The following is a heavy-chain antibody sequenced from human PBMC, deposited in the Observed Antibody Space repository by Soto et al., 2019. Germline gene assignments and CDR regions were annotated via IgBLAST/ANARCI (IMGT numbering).Heavy chain of an antibody. Sequence: SETLSLTCTVSGGSISSYYWSWIRQPPGKGLEWIGYIYYSGSTNYNPSLKSRVTISVDTSKNQFSLKLSSVTAADTAVDYCARPSSNWNYDAFDIWGQGTMVTVSS. V-gene: IGHV4-59*01. D-gene: IGHD1-7*01. CDR3: ARPSSNWNYDAFDI. J-gene: IGHJ3*02. CDR1: GGSISSYY. CDR2: IYYSGST.